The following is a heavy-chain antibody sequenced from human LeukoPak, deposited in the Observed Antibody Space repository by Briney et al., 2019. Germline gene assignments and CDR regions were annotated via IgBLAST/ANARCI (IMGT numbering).Heavy chain of an antibody. Sequence: XSFXXXYWSWIRQPPGKGLEWIGEINHSGSTNYNPSLKSRVTISVDTSKNQFSLKLSSVTAADTAVYYCARASAYYYDSSGKQRYYFDYWGQGTLVTVSS. CDR1: XSFXXXY. D-gene: IGHD3-22*01. CDR2: INHSGST. V-gene: IGHV4-34*01. J-gene: IGHJ4*02. CDR3: ARASAYYYDSSGKQRYYFDY.